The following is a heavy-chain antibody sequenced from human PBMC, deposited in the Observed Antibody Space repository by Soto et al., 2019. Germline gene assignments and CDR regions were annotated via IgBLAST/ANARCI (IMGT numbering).Heavy chain of an antibody. CDR2: ISHDGSNA. D-gene: IGHD2-15*01. Sequence: SLKISCAACGFTFRFYCMHWVRQPPGKGLECVAVISHDGSNAFYADSVKGRFTISRDNSKNMLYLQMNSLKPEDTAVYYCAKDRGGDCSDDACYFGGDYWGRGNLVTASS. V-gene: IGHV3-30*18. CDR1: GFTFRFYC. J-gene: IGHJ4*02. CDR3: AKDRGGDCSDDACYFGGDY.